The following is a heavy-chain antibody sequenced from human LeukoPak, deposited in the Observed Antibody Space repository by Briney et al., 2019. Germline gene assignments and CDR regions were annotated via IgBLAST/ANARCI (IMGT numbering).Heavy chain of an antibody. CDR3: ARTSSGWSQDY. V-gene: IGHV4-34*01. D-gene: IGHD6-19*01. J-gene: IGHJ4*02. CDR1: GGSFSGYY. Sequence: PSETLSLTCAVYGGSFSGYYWSWIRQPPGKGLEWIGEINHSGSTNYNPSLKSRVTISVDTSKNPFSLKLSSVTAADTAVYYCARTSSGWSQDYWGQGTLVTVSS. CDR2: INHSGST.